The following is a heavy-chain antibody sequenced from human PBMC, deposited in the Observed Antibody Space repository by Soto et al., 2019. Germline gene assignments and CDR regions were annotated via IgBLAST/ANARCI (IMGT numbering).Heavy chain of an antibody. CDR3: AGSYGSGRRYYYGMDV. J-gene: IGHJ6*02. Sequence: QVQLQESGPGLVKPSQTLSLTCTVSGGSISSGDYYWSWIRQPPGKGLEWIGYIYYSGSTYYNPSLKSRVTISVDTSKNQFSLKLSSVTAADTAVYYCAGSYGSGRRYYYGMDVWGQGTTVTVSS. CDR1: GGSISSGDYY. CDR2: IYYSGST. D-gene: IGHD3-10*01. V-gene: IGHV4-30-4*01.